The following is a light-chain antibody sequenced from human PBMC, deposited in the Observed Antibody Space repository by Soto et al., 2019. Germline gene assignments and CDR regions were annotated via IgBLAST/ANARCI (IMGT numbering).Light chain of an antibody. V-gene: IGKV2-28*01. J-gene: IGKJ1*01. CDR1: ASLLHINGYNS. CDR3: RQALQTHPTWT. Sequence: DIVMTQSPLSLPVTPGEPASISCRSSASLLHINGYNSLDWYLQKPGQFPQLLIYLGSNRASGVTDSFSGSGAGTDFTLKISRAEAEDVGVYFCRQALQTHPTWTFGQGTTLAI. CDR2: LGS.